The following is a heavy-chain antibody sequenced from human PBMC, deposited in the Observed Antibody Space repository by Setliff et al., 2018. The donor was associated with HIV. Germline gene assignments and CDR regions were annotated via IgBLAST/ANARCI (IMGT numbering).Heavy chain of an antibody. J-gene: IGHJ6*03. CDR1: GYSFTNYG. V-gene: IGHV1-18*01. Sequence: ASVKVSCKASGYSFTNYGISWVRQAPGQGLEWMGWISAYNGNTNYAQKVQGRVTMTTDTSTSTSCMELRSLRSDDTAVYYCARGSGSYSLRSMDVWGKGTTVTVSS. CDR2: ISAYNGNT. D-gene: IGHD1-26*01. CDR3: ARGSGSYSLRSMDV.